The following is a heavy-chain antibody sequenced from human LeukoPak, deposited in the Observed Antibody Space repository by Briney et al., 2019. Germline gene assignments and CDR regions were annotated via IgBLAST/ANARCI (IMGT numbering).Heavy chain of an antibody. CDR2: IIPIFGTA. Sequence: ASVKVSCKASGGTFSSYAISWVRQAPGRGLEWMGGIIPIFGTANYAQKFQGRVTITTDKSTSTAYMELGSLRSEDTAVYYCARALAYYDSSGYYYFDYWGQGTLVTVSS. V-gene: IGHV1-69*05. D-gene: IGHD3-22*01. J-gene: IGHJ4*02. CDR3: ARALAYYDSSGYYYFDY. CDR1: GGTFSSYA.